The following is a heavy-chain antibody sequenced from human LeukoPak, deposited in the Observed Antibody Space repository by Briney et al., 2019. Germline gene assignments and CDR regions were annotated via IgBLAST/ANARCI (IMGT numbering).Heavy chain of an antibody. Sequence: GGSLRLSCAASGFTFDDYAMHWVRQAPGKGLEWVSGISWNSGSIGYADSVKGRFTISRDNAKNSLYLQMNSLRAEDTALYYCAKDTSWGQGTLVTVSS. J-gene: IGHJ5*02. CDR2: ISWNSGSI. CDR3: AKDTS. V-gene: IGHV3-9*01. CDR1: GFTFDDYA.